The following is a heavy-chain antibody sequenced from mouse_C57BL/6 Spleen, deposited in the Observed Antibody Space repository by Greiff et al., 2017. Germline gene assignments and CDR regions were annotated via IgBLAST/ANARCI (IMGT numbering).Heavy chain of an antibody. D-gene: IGHD3-2*02. V-gene: IGHV1-72*01. CDR2: IDPTGGGT. CDR1: GYTFTSYW. Sequence: QVQLQQPGAELVKPGSSVKLSCKASGYTFTSYWMHWVKQRPRRGLEWIGRIDPTGGGTKYNEKFKSKATLTVDKPSSTAYMQLSSLTSEDSAVYYCARSFSSGYVPYAMDYWGQGTSVTVSS. CDR3: ARSFSSGYVPYAMDY. J-gene: IGHJ4*01.